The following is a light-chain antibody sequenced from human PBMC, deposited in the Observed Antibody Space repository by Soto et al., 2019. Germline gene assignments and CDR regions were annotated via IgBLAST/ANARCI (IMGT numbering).Light chain of an antibody. CDR2: DAS. CDR3: QKLHNFPLT. V-gene: IGKV1-9*01. Sequence: DIQLTQSPSFLSASVGDRVTITCRASQGISSSLAWYQQKPGEAPRLLIYDASTLQSGVPSRFSGSGYGTEFTLTISILQPDDFASYYCQKLHNFPLTFGQGTRLEIK. CDR1: QGISSS. J-gene: IGKJ5*01.